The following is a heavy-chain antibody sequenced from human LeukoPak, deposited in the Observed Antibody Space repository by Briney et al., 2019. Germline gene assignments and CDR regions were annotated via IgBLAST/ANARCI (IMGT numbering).Heavy chain of an antibody. CDR1: GGSISSYY. CDR2: IYTSGST. D-gene: IGHD2-2*01. Sequence: PSETLSLTCTVSGGSISSYYWSRIRQPPGKGLEWIGYIYTSGSTNYNPSLKSRVTISVDTSKNQFSLKLSSVTAADTAVYYCARWDAYCSSTSCYGNWFDPWGQGTLVTVSS. CDR3: ARWDAYCSSTSCYGNWFDP. V-gene: IGHV4-4*09. J-gene: IGHJ5*02.